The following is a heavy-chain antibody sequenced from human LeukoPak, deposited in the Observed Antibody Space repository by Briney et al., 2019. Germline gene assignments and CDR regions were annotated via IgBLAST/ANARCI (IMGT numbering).Heavy chain of an antibody. CDR1: GFTFSSYW. Sequence: GGSLRLSCAASGFTFSSYWMSWVRQAPGKGLEWVANIKEDGTEKNYMDSVKGRFTISRDNAKNSLYLEMNSLRAEDTAVYYCARDPYSGSYGNYYYYFMDVWGKGTTVTISS. CDR2: IKEDGTEK. V-gene: IGHV3-7*01. D-gene: IGHD1-26*01. CDR3: ARDPYSGSYGNYYYYFMDV. J-gene: IGHJ6*03.